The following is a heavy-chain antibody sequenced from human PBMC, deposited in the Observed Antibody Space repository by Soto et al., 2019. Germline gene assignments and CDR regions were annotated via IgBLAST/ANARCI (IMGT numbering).Heavy chain of an antibody. CDR1: GGSISGYY. D-gene: IGHD3-10*01. CDR3: ARLRITMVRGVGYYFDY. J-gene: IGHJ4*02. Sequence: SVILSLTCAVYGGSISGYYWSWILQPPGKGLEWIGEINHSGSTNYNPSLKSRVTISVDTSKNQFSLKLSSVTAADTAVYYCARLRITMVRGVGYYFDYWGQGTLVTVSS. CDR2: INHSGST. V-gene: IGHV4-34*01.